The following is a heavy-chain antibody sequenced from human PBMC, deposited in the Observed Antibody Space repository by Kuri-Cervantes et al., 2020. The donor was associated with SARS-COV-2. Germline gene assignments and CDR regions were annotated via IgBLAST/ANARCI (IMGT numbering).Heavy chain of an antibody. V-gene: IGHV4-30-4*01. D-gene: IGHD1-26*01. J-gene: IGHJ4*02. CDR1: GGSISSGDYY. CDR3: SRGSYSFGVDY. CDR2: IYYSGST. Sequence: SETLSLTCTVSGGSISSGDYYWSWIRQPPGKGLEWIGYIYYSGSTYYNPSLKSRVTISIDTSKNQFSLNLTSVTAADTAVYSCSRGSYSFGVDYWGQGTLVTCSS.